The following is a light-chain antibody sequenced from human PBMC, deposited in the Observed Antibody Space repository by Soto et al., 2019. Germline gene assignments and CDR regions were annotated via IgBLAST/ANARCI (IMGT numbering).Light chain of an antibody. CDR1: QDINKF. Sequence: DIQMTQSPSSLSASVGDTVTITCQASQDINKFLNWYQQKPGKAAKLLIYDVYNLETGVTSRFSGSGSETHFTLTINSLQPEDIATYYCQPYDNYDITVGQGTRLEIK. V-gene: IGKV1-33*01. CDR3: QPYDNYDIT. CDR2: DVY. J-gene: IGKJ5*01.